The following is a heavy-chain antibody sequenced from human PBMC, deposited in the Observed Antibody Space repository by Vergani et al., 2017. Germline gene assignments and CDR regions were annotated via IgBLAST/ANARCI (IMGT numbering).Heavy chain of an antibody. CDR1: GGSISSSSYY. D-gene: IGHD1-26*01. J-gene: IGHJ6*02. V-gene: IGHV4-39*01. Sequence: QLQLQESGPGLVKPSETLSPTCTVSGGSISSSSYYWGWIRQPPGKGLEWIGSIYYSGSTYYNPSLNSRVTISVDTSKNQFSLKLSSVTAADTAVYYCARPGSSVYYYGMDVWGQGTTVTVSS. CDR2: IYYSGST. CDR3: ARPGSSVYYYGMDV.